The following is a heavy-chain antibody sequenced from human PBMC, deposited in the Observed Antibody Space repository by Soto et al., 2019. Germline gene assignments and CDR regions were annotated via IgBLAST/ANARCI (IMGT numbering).Heavy chain of an antibody. Sequence: QMQLVQSGPEVKKPGTSVKVSCKASGFTFTRSAVQWVRQARGQRLEWIGWIVVGSGNTNYAQKFQERVTITRDMATSIAYMELSSLRSEDTAVYYGVAAPRDSGYDIVAVDMWGQGTMVTVSS. CDR3: VAAPRDSGYDIVAVDM. CDR1: GFTFTRSA. J-gene: IGHJ3*02. D-gene: IGHD5-12*01. V-gene: IGHV1-58*01. CDR2: IVVGSGNT.